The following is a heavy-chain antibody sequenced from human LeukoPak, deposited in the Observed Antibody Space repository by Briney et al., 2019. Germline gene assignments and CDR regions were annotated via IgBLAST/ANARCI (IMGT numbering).Heavy chain of an antibody. CDR1: GFTFSSYG. J-gene: IGHJ6*02. Sequence: PGGSLRLSCAASGFTFSSYGMHWVRQAPGKGLEWVAVISYDGSNKYYADSVKGRFTISRDNSKNTLYLQMNSLRAEDTAVYYCAKGGYCGGGSCYSGYYYYGMDVWGQGTTVTVSS. CDR3: AKGGYCGGGSCYSGYYYYGMDV. CDR2: ISYDGSNK. D-gene: IGHD2-15*01. V-gene: IGHV3-30*18.